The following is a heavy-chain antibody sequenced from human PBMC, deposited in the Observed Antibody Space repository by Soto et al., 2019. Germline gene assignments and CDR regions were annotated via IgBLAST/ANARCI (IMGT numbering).Heavy chain of an antibody. V-gene: IGHV3-23*01. D-gene: IGHD4-17*01. Sequence: EVQLLESGGGLVQPGGSLRLSCAASGFTFSSYAMSWVRQAPGKGLEWVSAISGSGGSTYYADSVKGRFTISRDNSKNTLYLQMNSLRAEDTAVYYCAKAKASAAGMYGDYGYYYYYGMDVWGQGTTVTVSS. J-gene: IGHJ6*02. CDR2: ISGSGGST. CDR3: AKAKASAAGMYGDYGYYYYYGMDV. CDR1: GFTFSSYA.